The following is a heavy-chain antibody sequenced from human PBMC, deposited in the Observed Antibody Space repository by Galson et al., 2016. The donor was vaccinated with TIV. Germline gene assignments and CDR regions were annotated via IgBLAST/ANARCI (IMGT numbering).Heavy chain of an antibody. Sequence: SLRLSCAASGFTFSSYWMSWVRQAPGKGLEWVANIKQDGGEKYYVDSVNGRFTISRDNAKNSLFLQMNSLRAEDRAVYYCARDFPPGYGSSFNDYWGQGTLVTVSS. D-gene: IGHD6-13*01. CDR2: IKQDGGEK. J-gene: IGHJ4*02. V-gene: IGHV3-7*01. CDR1: GFTFSSYW. CDR3: ARDFPPGYGSSFNDY.